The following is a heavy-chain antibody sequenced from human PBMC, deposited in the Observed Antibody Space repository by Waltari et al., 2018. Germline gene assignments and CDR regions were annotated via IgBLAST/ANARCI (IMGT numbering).Heavy chain of an antibody. CDR3: ARLPRGSVIIGAFDI. V-gene: IGHV4-59*11. Sequence: VQLQESGPGLVKPSETLSLSCDVSGDSITSHFWSWIRQAPGKGLEWIGYMYFSGTHNYNPSLNSRVTISIDTSKNHFSLNLRSVTAADTAIYYCARLPRGSVIIGAFDIWGQGTQVTVSS. J-gene: IGHJ3*02. CDR1: GDSITSHF. D-gene: IGHD3-22*01. CDR2: MYFSGTH.